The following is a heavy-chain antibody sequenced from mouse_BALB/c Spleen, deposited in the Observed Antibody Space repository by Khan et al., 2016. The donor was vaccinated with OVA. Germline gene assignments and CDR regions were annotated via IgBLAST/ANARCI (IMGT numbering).Heavy chain of an antibody. V-gene: IGHV2-9*01. Sequence: VQLLESGPGLVAPSQSLSLTCTVSGFSLTSYGVHWVRQPPGKDLVWLGVILGGGSTKSNSALMSSLSISNQNSKSQVFLKMNSLQTDETAMYYYTKHEDIWGQGTTLTVSS. D-gene: IGHD1-3*01. CDR3: TKHEDI. CDR1: GFSLTSYG. CDR2: ILGGGST. J-gene: IGHJ2*01.